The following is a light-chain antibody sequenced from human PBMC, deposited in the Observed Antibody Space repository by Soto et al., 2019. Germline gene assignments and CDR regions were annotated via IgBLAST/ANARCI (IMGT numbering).Light chain of an antibody. CDR3: QQYYSTLLT. Sequence: DIVMTQSPDSLAVSLGERATINCKSSQSVLYSSNNKNYLAWYQQKPVQPPKLLIYWASTRESGVPDRFSGSGSGTDFTLTISSLQAEDVAVSDCQQYYSTLLTFGGGTKVEIK. CDR2: WAS. V-gene: IGKV4-1*01. J-gene: IGKJ4*01. CDR1: QSVLYSSNNKNY.